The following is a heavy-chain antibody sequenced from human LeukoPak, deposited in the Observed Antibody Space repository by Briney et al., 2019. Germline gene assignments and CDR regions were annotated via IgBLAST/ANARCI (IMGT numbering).Heavy chain of an antibody. CDR2: IYPGDSDT. D-gene: IGHD3-22*01. J-gene: IGHJ4*02. V-gene: IGHV5-51*01. CDR3: ARGPTFTMIVGFFDY. Sequence: GESLKISCKGSGYSFTNYWIGWVRQMPGKGLEWMGIIYPGDSDTRYSPSFQGQVTISADKSISTAYLQWSSLKASDTAMYYCARGPTFTMIVGFFDYWGQGTLVTVSS. CDR1: GYSFTNYW.